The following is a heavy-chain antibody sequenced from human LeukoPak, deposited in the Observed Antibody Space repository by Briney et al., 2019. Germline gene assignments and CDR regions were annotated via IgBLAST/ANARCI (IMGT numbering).Heavy chain of an antibody. CDR1: GYTFTSYD. Sequence: ASVEVSCKASGYTFTSYDINWVRQATGQGLEWMGWMNPNSGNTGYAQKFQGRVTMTRNTSISTAYMELSSLRSEDTAVYYCARGRRLRGWFDPWGQGTLVTVSS. D-gene: IGHD1-14*01. CDR3: ARGRRLRGWFDP. V-gene: IGHV1-8*01. CDR2: MNPNSGNT. J-gene: IGHJ5*02.